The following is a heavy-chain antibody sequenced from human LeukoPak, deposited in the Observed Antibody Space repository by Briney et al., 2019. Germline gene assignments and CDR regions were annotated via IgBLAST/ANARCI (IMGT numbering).Heavy chain of an antibody. Sequence: GGSLRLSCAASGFTFSSYSMNWVRQAPGKGLDWVSSISSSSSYIYYADSVKGRFTISRDNAKNSLYLQMNSLRAEDTAVYYCAQSPAVGCSYVSYYYMDVWGKGTTVTVSS. CDR3: AQSPAVGCSYVSYYYMDV. CDR1: GFTFSSYS. D-gene: IGHD5-18*01. CDR2: ISSSSSYI. J-gene: IGHJ6*03. V-gene: IGHV3-21*01.